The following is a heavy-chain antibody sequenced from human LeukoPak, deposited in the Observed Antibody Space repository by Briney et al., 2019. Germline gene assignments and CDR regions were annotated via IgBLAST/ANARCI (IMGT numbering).Heavy chain of an antibody. V-gene: IGHV1-69*01. D-gene: IGHD2-2*01. CDR3: ARKVVPGGNWFDP. Sequence: SVKVSCKASGGTFSSYAISWVRQAPGQGLEWMGGIIPIFGTANYAQKFQGRVTITADESTSTAYMELSSLRSEDTAVYYCARKVVPGGNWFDPWGQGTLVTVSS. J-gene: IGHJ5*02. CDR2: IIPIFGTA. CDR1: GGTFSSYA.